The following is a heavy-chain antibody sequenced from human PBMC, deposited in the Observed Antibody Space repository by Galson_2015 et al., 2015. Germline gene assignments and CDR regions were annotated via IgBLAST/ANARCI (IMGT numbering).Heavy chain of an antibody. CDR2: ISGSGGST. V-gene: IGHV3-23*01. CDR3: AKSRVVVKRHFDY. Sequence: SLRLSCAASGFTFSSYAMSWVRQAPGKGLEWVSAISGSGGSTYYADSVKGRFTISRDNSKNTLYLQMNSLRAEDTAVYYCAKSRVVVKRHFDYWGQGTLGTVSS. CDR1: GFTFSSYA. J-gene: IGHJ4*02. D-gene: IGHD2-15*01.